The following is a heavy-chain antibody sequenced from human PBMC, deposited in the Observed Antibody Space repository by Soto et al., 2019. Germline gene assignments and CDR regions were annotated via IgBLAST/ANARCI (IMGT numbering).Heavy chain of an antibody. CDR2: ISYDGSNK. Sequence: QVQLVESGGGVVQPGRSLRLSCAASGFTFSSYAMHWVRQAPGKGLEWVAVISYDGSNKYYADSVKGRFTISRDNSKNTLYLQMNSLRAEDTAVYYCARVSHSSGSGPYYYGMDVWGQGTTVTVSS. J-gene: IGHJ6*02. V-gene: IGHV3-30-3*01. D-gene: IGHD3-22*01. CDR3: ARVSHSSGSGPYYYGMDV. CDR1: GFTFSSYA.